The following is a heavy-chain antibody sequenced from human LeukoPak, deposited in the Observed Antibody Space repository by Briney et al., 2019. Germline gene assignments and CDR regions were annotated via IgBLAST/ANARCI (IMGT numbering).Heavy chain of an antibody. V-gene: IGHV1-69*13. CDR3: ARAPSGIAVSYYYYGMDV. D-gene: IGHD6-19*01. J-gene: IGHJ6*04. CDR2: IIPIFGTA. CDR1: GGTFSSYA. Sequence: ASVKVSCKASGGTFSSYAISWVRQAPGQGLEWMGGIIPIFGTANHAQKFQGRVTITADESTSTAYMKLSSLRSEDTAVYYCARAPSGIAVSYYYYGMDVWGKGTTVTVSS.